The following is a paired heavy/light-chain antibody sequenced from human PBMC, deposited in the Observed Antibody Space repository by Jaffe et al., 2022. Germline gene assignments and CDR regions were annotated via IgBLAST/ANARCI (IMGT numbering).Light chain of an antibody. CDR3: SSYTSSSTPYYV. CDR1: SSDVGGYNY. CDR2: DVS. V-gene: IGLV2-14*03. J-gene: IGLJ1*01. Sequence: QSALTQPASVSGSPGQSITISCTGTSSDVGGYNYVSWYQQHPGKAPKLMIYDVSNRPSGVSNRFSGSKSGNTASLTISGLQAEDEADYYCSSYTSSSTPYYVFGTGTKVTVL.
Heavy chain of an antibody. Sequence: EVQLVESGGGLVQPGGSLRLSCAASGFTFSSYWMHWVRQAPGKGLVWVSRINSDGSSTSYADSVKGRFTISRDNAKNTLYLQMNSLRAEDTAVYYCARDPSITIFGVVHHYYYYMDVWGKGTTVTVSS. V-gene: IGHV3-74*01. CDR2: INSDGSST. CDR1: GFTFSSYW. D-gene: IGHD3-3*01. J-gene: IGHJ6*03. CDR3: ARDPSITIFGVVHHYYYYMDV.